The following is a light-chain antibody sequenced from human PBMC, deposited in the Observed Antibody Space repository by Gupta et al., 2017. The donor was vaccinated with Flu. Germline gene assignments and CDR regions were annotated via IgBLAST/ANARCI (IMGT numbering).Light chain of an antibody. CDR1: KMGTKS. J-gene: IGLJ3*02. CDR3: QGWDGRSDQGV. Sequence: GKTGRTAGHGMKMGTKSVDWYRQKPGEAPALVVYDDSDRPAGVRDRFSGSKSGNTATLTISRVEGGDEDDCYCQGWDGRSDQGVFGGGTKLTVL. CDR2: DDS. V-gene: IGLV3-21*03.